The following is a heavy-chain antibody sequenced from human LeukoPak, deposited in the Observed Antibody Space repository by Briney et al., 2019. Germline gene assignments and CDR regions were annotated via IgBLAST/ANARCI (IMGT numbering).Heavy chain of an antibody. CDR3: ARAGDSSGLLDY. CDR1: GGSITPHY. Sequence: SETLSLTCTLSGGSITPHYWSWIRQPPGKGLEWIGYIYDSGSTNYNPSLKSRVIISIDTSKNQFSLSLNSVTAADTAVYYCARAGDSSGLLDYWGQGTLVTASS. V-gene: IGHV4-59*11. CDR2: IYDSGST. J-gene: IGHJ4*02. D-gene: IGHD3-22*01.